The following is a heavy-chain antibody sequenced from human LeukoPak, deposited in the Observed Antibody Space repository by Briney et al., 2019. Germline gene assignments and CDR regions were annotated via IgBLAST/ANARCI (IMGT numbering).Heavy chain of an antibody. D-gene: IGHD3-22*01. V-gene: IGHV4-61*02. Sequence: PSETLSLTCTVSGGSISSGSYYWSWIRQPAGEGLEWIGRICTSGSTNYNPSLTSRVTISVDTSKTQFSLKLSSVTAADTAVYYCARGSYYYDSSGYSDYWGQGTLVTVSS. CDR3: ARGSYYYDSSGYSDY. J-gene: IGHJ4*02. CDR2: ICTSGST. CDR1: GGSISSGSYY.